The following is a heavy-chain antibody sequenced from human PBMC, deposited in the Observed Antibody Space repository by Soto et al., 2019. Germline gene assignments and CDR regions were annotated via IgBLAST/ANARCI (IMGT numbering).Heavy chain of an antibody. CDR3: ATLLGFSSGGSWDSHVADY. CDR1: GYTFSSRA. J-gene: IGHJ4*02. V-gene: IGHV3-23*01. Sequence: EVHLWESGGDLVQPGGSLRVSCVGSGYTFSSRAMSWVRQAPGKGLEWVSGIDGGGTTDYADSVKGRFTISRDNSQDTLYLQMNSLRAEDTAVYYCATLLGFSSGGSWDSHVADYWGQGTLVTVSS. D-gene: IGHD2-8*02. CDR2: IDGGGTT.